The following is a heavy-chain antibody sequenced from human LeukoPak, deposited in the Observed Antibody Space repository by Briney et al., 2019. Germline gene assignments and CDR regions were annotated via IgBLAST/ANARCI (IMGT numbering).Heavy chain of an antibody. V-gene: IGHV3-53*01. D-gene: IGHD3-16*02. CDR3: ARDRGLGELSFLQNYYYYYGMDV. CDR2: TYSGGNT. CDR1: GFTVSGNY. Sequence: GGSLRLSCAASGFTVSGNYMSWVRQAPGKGLEWASVTYSGGNTYYADSVKGRFTISRDNSKNTLYLQMNSLRAEDTAVYYCARDRGLGELSFLQNYYYYYGMDVWGQGTTVTVSS. J-gene: IGHJ6*02.